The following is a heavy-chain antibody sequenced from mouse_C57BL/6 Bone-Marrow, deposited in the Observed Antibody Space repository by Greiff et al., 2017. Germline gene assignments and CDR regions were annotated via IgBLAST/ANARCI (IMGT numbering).Heavy chain of an antibody. CDR3: ARPTSYYYYDVAHYFDY. V-gene: IGHV1-50*01. CDR1: GYTFTSYW. J-gene: IGHJ2*01. D-gene: IGHD2-4*01. CDR2: IDPSDSYT. Sequence: QVQLQQPGAELVKPGASVKLSCKASGYTFTSYWMQWVKQRPGQGLEWIGEIDPSDSYTNYNQKFKGKATLTVDTSSSTAYMQLSSLTSEDSAVYNCARPTSYYYYDVAHYFDYWGQGTTLTVSS.